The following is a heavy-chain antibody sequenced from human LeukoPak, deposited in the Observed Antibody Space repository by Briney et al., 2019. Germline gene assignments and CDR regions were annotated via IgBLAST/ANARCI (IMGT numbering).Heavy chain of an antibody. V-gene: IGHV4-34*01. Sequence: SETLSLTCAVYGGSFSGYYWSWIRQPPGKGLEWIGEINHSGSTNYNPSLKSRVTISVDTSKNQFSLKLSSVTAADTAVYYCARHVEGYMDVWGKGTTVTISS. CDR3: ARHVEGYMDV. CDR2: INHSGST. CDR1: GGSFSGYY. J-gene: IGHJ6*03.